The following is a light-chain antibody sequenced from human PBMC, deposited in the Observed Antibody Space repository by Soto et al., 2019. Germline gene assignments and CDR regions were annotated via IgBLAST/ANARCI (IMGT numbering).Light chain of an antibody. CDR1: HTISSSY. Sequence: EIVLTQSPGTLSLSPGERATLSCRASHTISSSYLAWYQQKPGQAPRLLMYGISRRATGIPDRFSGSGSGTDFTLTITRLEHEDFAVDYCQQYVTSSPRTFGQGTKVEIK. CDR2: GIS. CDR3: QQYVTSSPRT. J-gene: IGKJ1*01. V-gene: IGKV3-20*01.